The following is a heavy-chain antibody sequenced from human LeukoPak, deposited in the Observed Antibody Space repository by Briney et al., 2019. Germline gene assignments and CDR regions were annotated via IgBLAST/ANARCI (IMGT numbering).Heavy chain of an antibody. CDR1: GFTFSSYS. Sequence: GGSLRLSCAASGFTFSSYSMNWVRQAPGKGLEWVSSISSSSSYIYYADSVKGRFTISRDNAKNSLYLQMNSLRAEDTAVYYCARGRGSTYGLFDYWGQGTLVTVSS. CDR3: ARGRGSTYGLFDY. J-gene: IGHJ4*02. V-gene: IGHV3-21*01. D-gene: IGHD5-18*01. CDR2: ISSSSSYI.